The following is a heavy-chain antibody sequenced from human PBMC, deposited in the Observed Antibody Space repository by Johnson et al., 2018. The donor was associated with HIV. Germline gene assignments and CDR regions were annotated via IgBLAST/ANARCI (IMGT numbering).Heavy chain of an antibody. J-gene: IGHJ3*02. V-gene: IGHV3-30*03. CDR1: GFTFDDYG. CDR3: AETPGIAAAGTGYAFDI. D-gene: IGHD6-13*01. Sequence: VQLVESGRGVVRPVGSLRVSCAASGFTFDDYGMSWVRQAPGKGLEWVAVISYDGSNKYYADSVKGRFTISRDNSKNTLYLQMNSLRAEDTAVYYCAETPGIAAAGTGYAFDIWGQGTMVTVSS. CDR2: ISYDGSNK.